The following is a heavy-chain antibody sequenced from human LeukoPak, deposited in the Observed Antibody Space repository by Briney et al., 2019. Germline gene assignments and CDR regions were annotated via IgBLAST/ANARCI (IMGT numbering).Heavy chain of an antibody. D-gene: IGHD3-22*01. Sequence: ASVKVSCKASGGTFSSYAINWVRQATGQGLEWMGWMNPNSGNTGYAQKFQGRVTMTRNTSISTAYMELSSLRSEGTAVYYCARGVYDSSGYWRVDPWGQGTLVTVSS. CDR2: MNPNSGNT. J-gene: IGHJ5*02. CDR3: ARGVYDSSGYWRVDP. V-gene: IGHV1-8*02. CDR1: GGTFSSYA.